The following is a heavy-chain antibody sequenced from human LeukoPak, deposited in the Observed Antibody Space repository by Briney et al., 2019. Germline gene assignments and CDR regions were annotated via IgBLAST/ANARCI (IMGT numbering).Heavy chain of an antibody. Sequence: ASVKVSCKASGSTFTSYYMHWVRQAPGQGLEWKGIINPSGGSSTYPQKFQGRVTMTTDMSTSTVYMELSSRTADATAVYYCARAVVTSPRSTFDIWGQGSMVTVSS. J-gene: IGHJ3*02. CDR1: GSTFTSYY. V-gene: IGHV1-46*01. CDR3: ARAVVTSPRSTFDI. D-gene: IGHD4-23*01. CDR2: INPSGGSS.